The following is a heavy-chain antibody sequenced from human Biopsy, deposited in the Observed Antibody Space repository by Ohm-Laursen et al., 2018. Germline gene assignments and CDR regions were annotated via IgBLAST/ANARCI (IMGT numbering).Heavy chain of an antibody. J-gene: IGHJ6*02. CDR2: IYGGGSPV. CDR1: GSAFNLYE. V-gene: IGHV3-48*03. D-gene: IGHD5-18*01. Sequence: SLTLSCSASGSAFNLYEMNWVWHAPGKGMEWISYIYGGGSPVSYADSVKGRFTIFRDNSRDTLYLQMSSLRAEDTAVYYCAKDRYNYTPIGGFSMDVWGQGTTVTVSS. CDR3: AKDRYNYTPIGGFSMDV.